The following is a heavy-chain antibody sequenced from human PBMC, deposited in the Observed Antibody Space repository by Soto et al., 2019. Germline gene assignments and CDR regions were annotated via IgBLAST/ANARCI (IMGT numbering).Heavy chain of an antibody. Sequence: GGSLRLSCAASGFTFSSYDMHWVRQATGKGLEWVSAIGTAGDTYYPGSVKGRFTISRENAKNSLYLQMNSLRAEDTAVYYCARDADPWGTSSGWGSAAFDIWGQGTMVTVSS. V-gene: IGHV3-13*01. D-gene: IGHD6-19*01. CDR1: GFTFSSYD. J-gene: IGHJ3*02. CDR2: IGTAGDT. CDR3: ARDADPWGTSSGWGSAAFDI.